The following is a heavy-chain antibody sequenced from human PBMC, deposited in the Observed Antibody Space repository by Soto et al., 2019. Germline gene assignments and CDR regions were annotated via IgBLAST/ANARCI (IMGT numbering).Heavy chain of an antibody. CDR1: GYTFTSYD. V-gene: IGHV1-8*01. J-gene: IGHJ6*02. CDR3: ASLPWANYYYYGMEV. Sequence: QVQLVQSGAEVKKPGASVNVSCKASGYTFTSYDINWVRQATGQGLEWMGWMNPNSGNTGYAQKFQGRVTMTRNTSISTAYMELSSLRSEDTAVYYCASLPWANYYYYGMEVWGQGTTLTVSS. D-gene: IGHD7-27*01. CDR2: MNPNSGNT.